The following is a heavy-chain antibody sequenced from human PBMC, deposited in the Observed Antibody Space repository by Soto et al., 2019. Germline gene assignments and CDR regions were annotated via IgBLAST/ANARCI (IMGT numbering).Heavy chain of an antibody. J-gene: IGHJ4*02. Sequence: PXESLTISCKASGYTFATHWIASVRQMPGKGLEWMGIIYPGDSDTRYSPSFQGQVTISADKSFSTAYLQWSSLKASDTAIYFCARLELTGLDNWGQGTPVTVSS. CDR3: ARLELTGLDN. CDR1: GYTFATHW. CDR2: IYPGDSDT. V-gene: IGHV5-51*01. D-gene: IGHD3-9*01.